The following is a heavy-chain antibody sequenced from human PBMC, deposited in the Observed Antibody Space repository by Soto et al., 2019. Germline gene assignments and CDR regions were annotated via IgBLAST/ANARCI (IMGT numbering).Heavy chain of an antibody. CDR3: AKGGGREVVAFDS. Sequence: SETLSLTCAFSGGSISSGGYSWSWIRQPPGKGLEWIGYIYHNGSTNYNPSLKGRVTISVDASKNEFSLNLRSVTAADTAMYYCAKGGGREVVAFDSWGQGALVTVSS. CDR2: IYHNGST. V-gene: IGHV4-30-2*01. D-gene: IGHD2-15*01. J-gene: IGHJ4*02. CDR1: GGSISSGGYS.